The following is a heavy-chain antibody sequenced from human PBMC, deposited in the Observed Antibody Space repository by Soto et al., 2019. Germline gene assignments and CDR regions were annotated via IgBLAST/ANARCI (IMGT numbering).Heavy chain of an antibody. Sequence: PGGSLRLSCAASGFTFSSYGMHWVRQAPGKGLDWATVIWYDGSNKYYADSVKGRFTISRDNSKSTVYLQMNSLRAEDTAVYYCARGTGGSDSGMYHWGQGTLVTVSS. D-gene: IGHD2-21*02. V-gene: IGHV3-33*01. CDR1: GFTFSSYG. CDR2: IWYDGSNK. CDR3: ARGTGGSDSGMYH. J-gene: IGHJ4*02.